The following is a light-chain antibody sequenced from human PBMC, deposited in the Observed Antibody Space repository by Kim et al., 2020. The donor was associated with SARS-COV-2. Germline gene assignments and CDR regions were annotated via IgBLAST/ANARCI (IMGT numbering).Light chain of an antibody. CDR2: ATS. V-gene: IGKV1D-16*01. J-gene: IGKJ1*01. CDR1: QAVDSW. CDR3: QQYHTYPWT. Sequence: ASIGDRVTIPCRTSQAVDSWVAWYQQKPGKAPKSLIYATSNLESGVPSRFSGSGSGPDFSLVISSLQPDDFATYFCQQYHTYPWTFGQGTRVEIK.